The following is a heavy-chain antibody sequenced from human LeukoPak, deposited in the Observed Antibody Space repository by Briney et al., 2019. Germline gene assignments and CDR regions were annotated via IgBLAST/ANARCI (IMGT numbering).Heavy chain of an antibody. J-gene: IGHJ4*02. CDR3: ARGRDMITFGGAPFDY. D-gene: IGHD3-16*01. Sequence: SETLSLTCTVSGGSISSYYWSWIRQPPGKGLEWIGYIYYSGSTNYNPSLKSRVAISVDTSKNQFSLKLSSVTAADTAVYYCARGRDMITFGGAPFDYWGQGTLVTVSS. V-gene: IGHV4-59*01. CDR1: GGSISSYY. CDR2: IYYSGST.